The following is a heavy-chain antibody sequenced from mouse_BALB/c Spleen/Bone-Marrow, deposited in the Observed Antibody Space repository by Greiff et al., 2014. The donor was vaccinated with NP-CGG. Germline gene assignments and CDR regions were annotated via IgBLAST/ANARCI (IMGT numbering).Heavy chain of an antibody. V-gene: IGHV1-4*02. CDR2: INPSSGYT. J-gene: IGHJ3*01. Sequence: QVQLQQSAAELARPGASVKMSCKASGYTFTSYTMHWVKQRPGQGLEWIGYINPSSGYTEYNQKFKDKTTLTADKSSSTAYMQLSSLTSEDSAVYYCARWYYGYVVFAYWGQGTLFTVSA. D-gene: IGHD1-2*01. CDR3: ARWYYGYVVFAY. CDR1: GYTFTSYT.